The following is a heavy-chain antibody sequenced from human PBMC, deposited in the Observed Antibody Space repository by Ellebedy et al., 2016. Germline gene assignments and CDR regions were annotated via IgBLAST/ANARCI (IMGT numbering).Heavy chain of an antibody. CDR1: GYTFTSYY. CDR2: INPSGGST. D-gene: IGHD4-17*01. V-gene: IGHV1-46*01. Sequence: ASVKVSCKASGYTFTSYYMHWVRQAPGQGLEWMGIINPSGGSTSYAQKFQGRVTITRDTSPSTAYMELSSLRSEDTAVYYCESSGDYEYWEGMDVWGQGTTVTVSS. J-gene: IGHJ6*02. CDR3: ESSGDYEYWEGMDV.